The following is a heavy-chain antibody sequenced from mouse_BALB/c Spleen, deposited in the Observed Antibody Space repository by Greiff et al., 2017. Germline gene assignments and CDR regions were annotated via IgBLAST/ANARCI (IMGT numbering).Heavy chain of an antibody. J-gene: IGHJ2*01. Sequence: VQLQQSGAELVKPGASVKLSCTASGFNIKDTYMHWVKQRPEQGLEWIGRIDPANGNTKYDPKFQGKATITADTSSNTAYLQLSSLTSEDTAVYYCARSEDYDEEGFDYWGQGTTLTVSS. V-gene: IGHV14-3*02. CDR3: ARSEDYDEEGFDY. CDR1: GFNIKDTY. CDR2: IDPANGNT. D-gene: IGHD2-4*01.